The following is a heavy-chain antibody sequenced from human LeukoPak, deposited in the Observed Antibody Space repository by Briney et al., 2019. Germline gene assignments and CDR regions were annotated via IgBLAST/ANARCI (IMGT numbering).Heavy chain of an antibody. CDR3: ARGVPKPYIAAAGALGY. J-gene: IGHJ4*02. V-gene: IGHV4-34*01. Sequence: MSSETLSLTCAVYGGSFSGYYWSWIRQPPGKGLEWIGEIYHSGSTNYNPSLKSRVTISVDTSKNQFSLKLSSVTAADTAVYYCARGVPKPYIAAAGALGYWGQGTLVTVSS. CDR1: GGSFSGYY. D-gene: IGHD6-13*01. CDR2: IYHSGST.